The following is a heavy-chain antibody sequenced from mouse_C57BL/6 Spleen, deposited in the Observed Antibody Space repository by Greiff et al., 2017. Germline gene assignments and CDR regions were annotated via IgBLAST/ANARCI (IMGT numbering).Heavy chain of an antibody. J-gene: IGHJ1*03. CDR2: IYPGDGDT. D-gene: IGHD1-1*01. CDR3: ARSNYCGSSWGYFDV. Sequence: QVQLQQSGAELVKPGASVKISCKASGYAFRSYWMNWVKQRPGKGLEWIGQIYPGDGDTTYNGTFKGKATLTADKSSSTAYMQLSSLTSEDSAVYFCARSNYCGSSWGYFDVWGTGTTVTVSS. V-gene: IGHV1-80*01. CDR1: GYAFRSYW.